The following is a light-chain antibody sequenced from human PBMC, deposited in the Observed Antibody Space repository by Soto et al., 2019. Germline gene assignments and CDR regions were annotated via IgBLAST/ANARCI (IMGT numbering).Light chain of an antibody. Sequence: IQLTQSPSSLSASIGDRVTITCRASQGISSYLAWYQQKPGKAPELLIDAASTLQSGVPSRFSGSGSGTDFTLTISSLQPEYFATYYCQQLKRYPLSFGGGTKVDIK. CDR2: AAS. V-gene: IGKV1-9*01. CDR1: QGISSY. CDR3: QQLKRYPLS. J-gene: IGKJ4*01.